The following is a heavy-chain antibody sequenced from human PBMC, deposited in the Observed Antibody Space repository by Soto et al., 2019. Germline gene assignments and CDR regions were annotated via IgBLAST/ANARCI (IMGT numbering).Heavy chain of an antibody. J-gene: IGHJ4*02. Sequence: QVQLVESGGVLVKPGGSLRLSCTASGFLFTDYYMIWIRQPPGKGLEWLAYIDGSSDYTNSADSVKGRFTISRDNAKNSVFLQMNNLRADDTAVYYCARDLRFSSTNYFDFWGRGPLVTVSS. CDR2: IDGSSDYT. V-gene: IGHV3-11*06. D-gene: IGHD2-8*01. CDR3: ARDLRFSSTNYFDF. CDR1: GFLFTDYY.